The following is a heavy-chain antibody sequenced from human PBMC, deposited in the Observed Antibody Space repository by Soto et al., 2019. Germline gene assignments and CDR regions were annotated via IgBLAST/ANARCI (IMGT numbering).Heavy chain of an antibody. CDR3: ARAISIFGGMDV. CDR2: IGTAGDT. Sequence: GGSLRLSCAASGFTFSSYDMHWVRQATGKGLEWVSAIGTAGDTYYPGSAKGRFTISRENAKNSLYLQMNSLRAGDTAVYYCARAISIFGGMDVWGQGTTVTVSS. D-gene: IGHD3-10*02. CDR1: GFTFSSYD. V-gene: IGHV3-13*01. J-gene: IGHJ6*02.